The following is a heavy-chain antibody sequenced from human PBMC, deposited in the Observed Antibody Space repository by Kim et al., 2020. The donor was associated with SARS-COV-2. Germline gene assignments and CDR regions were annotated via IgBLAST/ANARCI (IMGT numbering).Heavy chain of an antibody. CDR2: IIPIFGTA. J-gene: IGHJ3*02. V-gene: IGHV1-69*13. D-gene: IGHD3-22*01. Sequence: SVKVSCKASGGTFSSYAISWVRQAPGQGLEWMGGIIPIFGTANYAQKFQGRVTITADESTSTAYMELSSLRSEDTAVYYCARDNRDWDSSYYDSSGSDAFDIWGQGTMVTVSS. CDR3: ARDNRDWDSSYYDSSGSDAFDI. CDR1: GGTFSSYA.